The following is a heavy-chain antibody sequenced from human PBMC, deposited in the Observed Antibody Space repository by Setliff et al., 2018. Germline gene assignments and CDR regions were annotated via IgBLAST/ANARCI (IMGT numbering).Heavy chain of an antibody. V-gene: IGHV3-21*01. D-gene: IGHD3-22*01. Sequence: SLRLSCAASGITFITYAWSWVRQAPGKGLEWVASISPSGSFIYYADSVKGRFTISRDDSRRSVLLQIDSLRVEDTAVYFCARMPTSGYYASPKYYMDVWGKGTTVTVSS. CDR1: GITFITYA. J-gene: IGHJ6*03. CDR2: ISPSGSFI. CDR3: ARMPTSGYYASPKYYMDV.